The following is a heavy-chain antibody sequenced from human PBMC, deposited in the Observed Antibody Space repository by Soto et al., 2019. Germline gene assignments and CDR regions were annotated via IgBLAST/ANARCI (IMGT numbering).Heavy chain of an antibody. Sequence: GGSLRLSCAASGFTFSSCAMSWVRQAPGKGLEWVSAISGSGGRAYYADSMKGRFTISRDNSKNTPYLQMNSLRAEDTAVYYCAKDRAYSYYYDSSGVFDYWGQGTLVTVSS. CDR1: GFTFSSCA. V-gene: IGHV3-23*01. D-gene: IGHD3-22*01. CDR2: ISGSGGRA. J-gene: IGHJ4*02. CDR3: AKDRAYSYYYDSSGVFDY.